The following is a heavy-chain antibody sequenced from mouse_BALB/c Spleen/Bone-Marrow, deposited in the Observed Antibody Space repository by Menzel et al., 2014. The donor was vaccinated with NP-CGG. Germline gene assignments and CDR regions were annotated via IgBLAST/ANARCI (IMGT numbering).Heavy chain of an antibody. D-gene: IGHD1-1*01. V-gene: IGHV5-2*01. CDR2: INSDGGRN. CDR3: ARHGDYYGRSVLEN. Sequence: EVQLEECGGGLGKFGESLKLSWEANKYEFASHDMSRVRKTPEKRLEVVAAINSDGGRNYYPDTMERRCIISRDNSKKTLYLKMSSLRSEDTAIYYCARHGDYYGRSVLENRGEGSLITVSA. CDR1: KYEFASHD. J-gene: IGHJ3*01.